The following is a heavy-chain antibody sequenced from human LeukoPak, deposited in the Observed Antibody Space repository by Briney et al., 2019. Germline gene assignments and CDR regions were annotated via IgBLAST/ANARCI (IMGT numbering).Heavy chain of an antibody. CDR3: ARDSSGWYGDYYYYMDV. CDR2: VIPIFGTA. D-gene: IGHD6-19*01. V-gene: IGHV1-69*13. Sequence: SVKVSCKASGGTFSSYAISCVRQAPGQGLEWMGGVIPIFGTANYAQKFQGRVTITADESTSTAYMELSSLRSEDTAVYYCARDSSGWYGDYYYYMDVWGKGTTVTVSS. J-gene: IGHJ6*03. CDR1: GGTFSSYA.